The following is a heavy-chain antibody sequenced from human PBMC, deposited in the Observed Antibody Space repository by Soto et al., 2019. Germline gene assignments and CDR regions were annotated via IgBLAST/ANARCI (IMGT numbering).Heavy chain of an antibody. Sequence: PGGSLRLSCAASGFTFSSYGMHWVRQAPGKGLEWVAVISYDGSNKYYADSVKGRFTISRDNSKNTLYLQMNSLRAEDTAVYYCAKESSSYYGMDVWGQGTTVTVCS. CDR2: ISYDGSNK. D-gene: IGHD6-6*01. CDR1: GFTFSSYG. CDR3: AKESSSYYGMDV. V-gene: IGHV3-30*18. J-gene: IGHJ6*02.